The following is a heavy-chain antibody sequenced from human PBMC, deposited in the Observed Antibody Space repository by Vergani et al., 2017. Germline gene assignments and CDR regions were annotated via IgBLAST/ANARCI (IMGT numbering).Heavy chain of an antibody. J-gene: IGHJ6*03. CDR2: MNPNSGNT. D-gene: IGHD3-3*01. Sequence: QVQLVQSGAEVKKPGASVKVSCKASGYTFTSYDINWVRQATGQGLEWMGWMNPNSGNTGYAQKFQGRVTMTRNTSISTAYMELSSLRSEDTAVYYCARATYYDFWSGYYSHHYYYYMDVWGKXP. CDR1: GYTFTSYD. CDR3: ARATYYDFWSGYYSHHYYYYMDV. V-gene: IGHV1-8*01.